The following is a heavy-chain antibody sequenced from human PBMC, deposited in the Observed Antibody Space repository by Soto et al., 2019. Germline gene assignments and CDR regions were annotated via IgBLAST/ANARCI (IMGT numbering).Heavy chain of an antibody. V-gene: IGHV3-48*02. Sequence: EVQLVESGGGLVQPGGSLRLSCAASGFTFSSYSMNWVRQAPGKGLEWVSYISSSSSTIYYADSVKGRFTISRDNAKKSLFLQMNSLRDEDTAVYYCARVGPWFGDRLVWFDPWGQGTLVTVSS. D-gene: IGHD3-10*01. CDR2: ISSSSSTI. CDR3: ARVGPWFGDRLVWFDP. J-gene: IGHJ5*02. CDR1: GFTFSSYS.